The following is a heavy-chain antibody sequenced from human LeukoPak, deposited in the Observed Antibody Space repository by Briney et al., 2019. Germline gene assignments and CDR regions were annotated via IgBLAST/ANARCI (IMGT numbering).Heavy chain of an antibody. Sequence: SVTVSCKASGGTFSSYAISWVRQAPGQGLEWMGGIIPIFGTANYAQKFQGRVTITADESTSTAYMELSSLRSEDTAVYYCARRRVAVAPSLDIWGQGTMVTVSS. CDR2: IIPIFGTA. CDR3: ARRRVAVAPSLDI. J-gene: IGHJ3*02. CDR1: GGTFSSYA. D-gene: IGHD6-19*01. V-gene: IGHV1-69*13.